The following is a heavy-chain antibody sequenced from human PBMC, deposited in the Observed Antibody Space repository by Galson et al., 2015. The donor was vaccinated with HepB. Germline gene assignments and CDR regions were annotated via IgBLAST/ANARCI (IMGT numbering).Heavy chain of an antibody. D-gene: IGHD4-17*01. CDR3: ARGRGFTVKTRLPRPYGVDV. J-gene: IGHJ6*02. Sequence: SLRLSCAASGFTFNSYDMHWVRQVTGKGLEWVSAIGTAGDPYYPGSVKGRFTISRENAKNSLYLQMNSLRAGDTAVYYCARGRGFTVKTRLPRPYGVDVWGQGTTVTVSS. CDR1: GFTFNSYD. V-gene: IGHV3-13*05. CDR2: IGTAGDP.